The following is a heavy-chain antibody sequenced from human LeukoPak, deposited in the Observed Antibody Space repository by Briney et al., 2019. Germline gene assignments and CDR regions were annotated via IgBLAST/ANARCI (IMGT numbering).Heavy chain of an antibody. CDR1: GDSVNSDSYY. J-gene: IGHJ4*02. CDR3: ARHEAKGGYYFFFHY. D-gene: IGHD3-3*01. Sequence: PSETLSLTCTVSGDSVNSDSYYWGWIRQPPGKGLEWIGSVYYNGGTYYNPSLKSRVTTSVDTTKNQFSLKLTPVTAADTAVYFCARHEAKGGYYFFFHYWGQGTLVAVSS. V-gene: IGHV4-39*01. CDR2: VYYNGGT.